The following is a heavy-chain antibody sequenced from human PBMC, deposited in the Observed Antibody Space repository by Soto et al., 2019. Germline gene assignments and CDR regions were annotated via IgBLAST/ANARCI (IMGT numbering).Heavy chain of an antibody. Sequence: GGSLRLSCVGSGFTFGSHAMNWVRQAPGKGLEWVSVIAFDGSNKYYADSVRGRFTISRDNSKNTLFLQMDSLRPDDSAIYYCARSYGPFYDSSYYGLARNYFDYWGQGTLVTVSS. CDR2: IAFDGSNK. V-gene: IGHV3-30*04. CDR1: GFTFGSHA. CDR3: ARSYGPFYDSSYYGLARNYFDY. J-gene: IGHJ4*02. D-gene: IGHD3-22*01.